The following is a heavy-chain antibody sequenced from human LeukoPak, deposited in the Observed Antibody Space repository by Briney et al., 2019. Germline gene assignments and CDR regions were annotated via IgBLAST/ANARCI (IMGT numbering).Heavy chain of an antibody. V-gene: IGHV4-59*08. D-gene: IGHD5-24*01. Sequence: PSETLSLTCTVSDGSITGYYWSWIRQPPGKGLEWIAYVYYTGRTLYNPSLESRVTISVDTSKTQFSLKLTSVTAADTAVYYCASSRDGYTLDYWGQGTLVTVSS. J-gene: IGHJ4*02. CDR3: ASSRDGYTLDY. CDR1: DGSITGYY. CDR2: VYYTGRT.